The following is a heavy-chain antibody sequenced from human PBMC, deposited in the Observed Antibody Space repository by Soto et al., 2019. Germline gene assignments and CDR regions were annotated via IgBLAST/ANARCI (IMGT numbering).Heavy chain of an antibody. CDR1: GFMFSSSW. Sequence: EVELVESGGGLVQPGGSLRLSCAATGFMFSSSWMTWVRKAPGQGLEWVANINQNGSERYYVDSVEGRFTISRDNAKNSVFLQMENLRVEDTAMYYCATDILDFWGQGTLVSVSS. CDR2: INQNGSER. V-gene: IGHV3-7*05. J-gene: IGHJ4*02. CDR3: ATDILDF. D-gene: IGHD3-9*01.